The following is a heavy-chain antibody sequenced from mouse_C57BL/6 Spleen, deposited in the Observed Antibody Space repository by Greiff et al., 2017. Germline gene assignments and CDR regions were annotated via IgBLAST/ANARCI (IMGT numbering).Heavy chain of an antibody. CDR1: GYTFTSYW. Sequence: QVQLKQSGAELVKPGASVKLSCKASGYTFTSYWMHWVKQRPGQGLEWIGMIHPNSGSTNYNEKFKSKATLTVDKSSSTAYMQLSSLTSEDSAVYYCARRNGSSSYYAMDYWGQGTSVTVSS. V-gene: IGHV1-64*01. D-gene: IGHD1-1*01. CDR3: ARRNGSSSYYAMDY. CDR2: IHPNSGST. J-gene: IGHJ4*01.